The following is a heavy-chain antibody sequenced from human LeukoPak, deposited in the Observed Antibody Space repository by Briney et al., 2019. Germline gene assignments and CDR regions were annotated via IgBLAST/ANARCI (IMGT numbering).Heavy chain of an antibody. CDR3: ARDWVGYYGSGSSDY. J-gene: IGHJ4*02. CDR2: INSDGSST. V-gene: IGHV3-74*01. CDR1: GFTFSSYW. Sequence: GGSLRLSCAASGFTFSSYWMHWVRQAPGKGLVWVSHINSDGSSTSYADSVKGRFTISRDNAKNTLYLQMNSLKAEDTAVYYCARDWVGYYGSGSSDYWGQGTLVTVSS. D-gene: IGHD3-10*01.